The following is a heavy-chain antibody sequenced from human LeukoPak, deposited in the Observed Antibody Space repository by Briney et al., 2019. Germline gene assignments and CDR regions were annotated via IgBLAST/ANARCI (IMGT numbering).Heavy chain of an antibody. Sequence: GGSLRLSCAASGFTFNNYNMNWVRQAPGKALEWVSSITSSGTYIFYADSVKGRFTISRDNSKNTLYLQMNSLRAEDTAVYYCAKQKGYSYGSAFDIWGQGTMVTVSS. V-gene: IGHV3-21*04. CDR2: ITSSGTYI. CDR1: GFTFNNYN. J-gene: IGHJ3*02. CDR3: AKQKGYSYGSAFDI. D-gene: IGHD5-18*01.